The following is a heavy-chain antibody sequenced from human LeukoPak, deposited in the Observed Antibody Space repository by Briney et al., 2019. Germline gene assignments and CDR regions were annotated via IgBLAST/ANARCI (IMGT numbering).Heavy chain of an antibody. CDR1: GFTFSTYS. D-gene: IGHD3-10*01. V-gene: IGHV3-21*01. CDR3: ARDQYGSGSYSRLDY. Sequence: GGSLRLSCAASGFTFSTYSMNWVRQAPGKGLEWVSSISSSSSYIYYADSVKSRFTISRDNAKNSLYLQMNSLRAEDTAVYYCARDQYGSGSYSRLDYWGQGTLVTVSS. J-gene: IGHJ4*02. CDR2: ISSSSSYI.